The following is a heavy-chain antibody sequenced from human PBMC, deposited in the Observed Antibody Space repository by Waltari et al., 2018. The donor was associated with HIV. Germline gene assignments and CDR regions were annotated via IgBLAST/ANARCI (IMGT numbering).Heavy chain of an antibody. V-gene: IGHV3-23*01. CDR2: ISPNGEST. J-gene: IGHJ4*02. CDR1: GFTFSNYA. D-gene: IGHD3-16*01. CDR3: SNGMISGSFGALDH. Sequence: EVQLLESGGTLVQPGGSLSLSCTASGFTFSNYAMRWVRQAPGKGLEWVSSISPNGESTYDADSVKGRFTISRDNYKNMMFLQMNSLRADDTAIYYCSNGMISGSFGALDHWGQGTLLTVSS.